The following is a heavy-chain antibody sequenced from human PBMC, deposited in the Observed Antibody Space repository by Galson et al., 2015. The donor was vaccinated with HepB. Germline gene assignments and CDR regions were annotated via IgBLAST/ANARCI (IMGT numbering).Heavy chain of an antibody. CDR2: IDPSDSYT. CDR3: ARHPRYCSSTSCYGWFDP. D-gene: IGHD2-2*01. Sequence: QSGAEVKKPGESLKISCKGSGYSFTSYWIGWVRQMPGKGLEWMGRIDPSDSYTNYSPSFQGHVTISADKSISTAYLQWSSLKASDTAMYYCARHPRYCSSTSCYGWFDPWGQGTLVTVSS. J-gene: IGHJ5*02. CDR1: GYSFTSYW. V-gene: IGHV5-10-1*01.